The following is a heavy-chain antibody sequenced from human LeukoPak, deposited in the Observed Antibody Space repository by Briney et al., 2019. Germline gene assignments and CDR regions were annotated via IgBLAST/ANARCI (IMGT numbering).Heavy chain of an antibody. CDR2: FDPEDGET. Sequence: ASVKVSCKVSGHTLTELSMHWVRQAPGKGLEWMGGFDPEDGETIYAQKFQGRVTMTEDTSTDTAYMELSSLRSEDTAVYYCATAGMATIMPLDHWGQGTLVTVSS. J-gene: IGHJ4*02. CDR3: ATAGMATIMPLDH. CDR1: GHTLTELS. V-gene: IGHV1-24*01. D-gene: IGHD5-24*01.